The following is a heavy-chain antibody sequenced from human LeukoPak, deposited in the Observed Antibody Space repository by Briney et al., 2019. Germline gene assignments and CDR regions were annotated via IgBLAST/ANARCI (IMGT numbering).Heavy chain of an antibody. CDR3: ARVPFSIFGVVNPHPHWFDP. CDR1: GYTFTSYD. V-gene: IGHV1-8*01. Sequence: ASVKVSCKASGYTFTSYDINWVRQATGQGLEWMVWMNPNSCNTGYAQKFQGRVTMTRNTSISTAYMELSSLRSEDTAVYYCARVPFSIFGVVNPHPHWFDPWGQGTLVTVSS. J-gene: IGHJ5*02. CDR2: MNPNSCNT. D-gene: IGHD3-3*01.